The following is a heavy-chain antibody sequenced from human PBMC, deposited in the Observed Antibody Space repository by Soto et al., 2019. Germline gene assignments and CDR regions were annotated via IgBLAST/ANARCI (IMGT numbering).Heavy chain of an antibody. CDR3: ARDAGNWFDC. CDR1: GDSVSSNSAA. CDR2: TYYRSKWYN. Sequence: SQTLSLTCAISGDSVSSNSAAWNWIRQSPSRGLEWLGRTYYRSKWYNDYAVSVRSRITVNPGTSKNQFSLHLNSVTPEDTAIYYCARDAGNWFDCWGQGTLVTVSS. J-gene: IGHJ5*01. V-gene: IGHV6-1*01.